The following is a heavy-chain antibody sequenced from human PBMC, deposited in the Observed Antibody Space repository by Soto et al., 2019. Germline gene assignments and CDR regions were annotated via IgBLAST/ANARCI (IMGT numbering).Heavy chain of an antibody. CDR3: AGSRYCSSTTCYFFDY. CDR1: GGSVSSGSYY. Sequence: SETLSLTCTVSGGSVSSGSYYWSWIRQPPGKGLEWIGYFYHDGTTYYNPSLRSRVTISVDKSKNQFSLRLISVTAADTAVYYCAGSRYCSSTTCYFFDYWGQGALVTVSS. D-gene: IGHD2-2*01. CDR2: FYHDGTT. V-gene: IGHV4-61*01. J-gene: IGHJ4*02.